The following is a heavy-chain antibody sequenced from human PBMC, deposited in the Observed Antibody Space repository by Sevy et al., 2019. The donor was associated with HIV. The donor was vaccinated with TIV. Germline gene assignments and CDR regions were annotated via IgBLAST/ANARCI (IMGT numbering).Heavy chain of an antibody. CDR3: ARVPTYYYGSATYFES. V-gene: IGHV1-18*01. Sequence: ASVKVSCKASGYTFASEGISWVRQAPGQGLEWMGWIGAYNRNRNSAQKFQTRVTLTIDRSTSTAFMELRGLRSDDTAMYYSARVPTYYYGSATYFESWGQGTLVTVSS. D-gene: IGHD3-10*01. J-gene: IGHJ4*02. CDR1: GYTFASEG. CDR2: IGAYNRNR.